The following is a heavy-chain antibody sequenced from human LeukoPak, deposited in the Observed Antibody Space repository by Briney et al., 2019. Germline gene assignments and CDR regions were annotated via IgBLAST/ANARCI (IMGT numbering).Heavy chain of an antibody. CDR2: IRYDGSNK. J-gene: IGHJ4*02. Sequence: GGSLRLSCAASGFTFSSYGMHWVRQAPGKGLEWVAFIRYDGSNKYYADSVKGRFTISRDNSKNTLYLQMNSLSAEDTAVYYCATIIVGATGLDNWGQGALVTVSS. CDR3: ATIIVGATGLDN. CDR1: GFTFSSYG. D-gene: IGHD1-26*01. V-gene: IGHV3-30*02.